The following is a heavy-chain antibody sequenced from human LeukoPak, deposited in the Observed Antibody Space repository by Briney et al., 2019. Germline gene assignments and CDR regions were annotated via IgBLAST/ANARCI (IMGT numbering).Heavy chain of an antibody. CDR1: GGSISSSSYY. V-gene: IGHV4-39*01. D-gene: IGHD5-12*01. CDR3: GRGSGYDDPNYYYYYMDV. J-gene: IGHJ6*03. CDR2: IYYSGST. Sequence: SETLSLTCTVSGGSISSSSYYWGWIRQPPGKGLEWIGSIYYSGSTYYNPSLKSRVTISVDTSKNQFSLKLSSVTAADTAVYYCGRGSGYDDPNYYYYYMDVWGKGTTVTISS.